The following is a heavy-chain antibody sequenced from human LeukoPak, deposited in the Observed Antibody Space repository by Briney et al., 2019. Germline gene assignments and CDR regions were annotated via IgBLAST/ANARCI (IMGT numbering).Heavy chain of an antibody. D-gene: IGHD3-3*01. Sequence: SVKVSCKASGGTFSSYAISWVRQSPGQGLEWMGGIIPIFGTANYAQKFQGRVTITADESTSTAYMELSSLRSEDTAVYYCARAGPYDFWSGYYEPTGYYMDVWGKGTTVTVSS. CDR3: ARAGPYDFWSGYYEPTGYYMDV. V-gene: IGHV1-69*13. CDR2: IIPIFGTA. J-gene: IGHJ6*03. CDR1: GGTFSSYA.